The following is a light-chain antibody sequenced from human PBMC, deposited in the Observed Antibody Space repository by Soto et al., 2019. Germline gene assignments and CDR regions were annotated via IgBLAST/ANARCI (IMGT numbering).Light chain of an antibody. CDR2: GAS. CDR1: QSVSTN. V-gene: IGKV3-15*01. J-gene: IGKJ1*01. CDR3: QRYDTWTRT. Sequence: EIVMTQSPASLSVPPGERATLSCRASQSVSTNFAWYLQKPGQAHRLLSYGASTRATAVPARGTASGSWTEFTLSISSLQSDDVGVYYCQRYDTWTRTFGQGTKLDIK.